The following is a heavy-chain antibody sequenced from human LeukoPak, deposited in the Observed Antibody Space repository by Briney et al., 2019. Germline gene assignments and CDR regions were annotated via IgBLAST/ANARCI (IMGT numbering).Heavy chain of an antibody. CDR1: GYSFTSHY. J-gene: IGHJ5*02. CDR2: INPSGSST. Sequence: WASVKVSCKASGYSFTSHYMHWVRQAPGQGLEWLGLINPSGSSTLYAQKFQGRVTMTRDMSTTTDYMELSSLRSEDTAVYYCARDNSVGDIAWWFDPWGQGTLVTVPS. CDR3: ARDNSVGDIAWWFDP. V-gene: IGHV1-46*01. D-gene: IGHD3-16*02.